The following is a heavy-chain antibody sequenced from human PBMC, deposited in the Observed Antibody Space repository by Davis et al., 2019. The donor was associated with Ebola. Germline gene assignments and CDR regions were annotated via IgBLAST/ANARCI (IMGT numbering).Heavy chain of an antibody. V-gene: IGHV1-69*04. CDR2: IIPMVGTA. CDR3: ARDLGRYDDH. D-gene: IGHD1-26*01. Sequence: SVKVSCKASGGTFSTYDINWVRQAPGQGLEWMGRIIPMVGTATYAQKFQGRVTITADKSTSTAYMEMSGLRSEDTAVYYCARDLGRYDDHWGQGTLITVSS. CDR1: GGTFSTYD. J-gene: IGHJ4*02.